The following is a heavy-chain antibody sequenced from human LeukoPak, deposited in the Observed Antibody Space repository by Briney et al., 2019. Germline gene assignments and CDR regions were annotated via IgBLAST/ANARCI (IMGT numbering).Heavy chain of an antibody. J-gene: IGHJ4*02. CDR3: AREDGYYDSSGSYGY. CDR2: IIPIFGSA. V-gene: IGHV1-69*13. Sequence: ASVKVSCKASGGTFSSYAIRWVRQAPGHGLEWMGGIIPIFGSANYAQRFQDRVTITADESTSTAYMELSSLRSEDTAVYYCAREDGYYDSSGSYGYWGQGTLVTVSS. D-gene: IGHD3-22*01. CDR1: GGTFSSYA.